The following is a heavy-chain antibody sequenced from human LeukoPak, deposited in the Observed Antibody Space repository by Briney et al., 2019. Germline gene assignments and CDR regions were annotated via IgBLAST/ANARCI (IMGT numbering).Heavy chain of an antibody. CDR1: EFIFSDYD. Sequence: PGGSLRLSCDASEFIFSDYDMNWVRQAPGKGLEWVAHISASGRTNYYADAVKGRFTISRDSAKNSLYLQMNSLRAEDTAVYYCARGTMFPYYFDYWGQGTLVTVSS. V-gene: IGHV3-48*03. D-gene: IGHD3-10*02. CDR2: ISASGRTN. CDR3: ARGTMFPYYFDY. J-gene: IGHJ4*02.